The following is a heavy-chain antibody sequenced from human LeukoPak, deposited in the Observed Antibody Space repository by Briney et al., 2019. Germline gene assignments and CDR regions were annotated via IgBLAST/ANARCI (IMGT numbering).Heavy chain of an antibody. CDR3: ARENGALVDY. V-gene: IGHV4-30-2*05. CDR2: IYYSGST. D-gene: IGHD4-17*01. Sequence: SETLSLTCAVSGGSISSGGYSWSWIRQPPGKGLEWIGYIYYSGSTYYNPSLKSRVTISVDTSKNQFSLKLSSVTAADTAVYYCARENGALVDYWGQGTLVTVSS. CDR1: GGSISSGGYS. J-gene: IGHJ4*02.